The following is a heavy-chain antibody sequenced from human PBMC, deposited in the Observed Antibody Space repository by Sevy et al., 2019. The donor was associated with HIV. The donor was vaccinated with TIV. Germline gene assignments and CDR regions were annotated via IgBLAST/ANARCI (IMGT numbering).Heavy chain of an antibody. CDR2: IYYSGST. Sequence: SETLSLTCTVSGGSISSYYWSWIRQPPGKGLEWIGYIYYSGSTNYNPSLKSRVTISVDTSKNQFSLKLSSVTAADTAVYYCTKGDTAMVTWGQGTLVIVSS. CDR1: GGSISSYY. CDR3: TKGDTAMVT. J-gene: IGHJ4*02. V-gene: IGHV4-59*01. D-gene: IGHD5-18*01.